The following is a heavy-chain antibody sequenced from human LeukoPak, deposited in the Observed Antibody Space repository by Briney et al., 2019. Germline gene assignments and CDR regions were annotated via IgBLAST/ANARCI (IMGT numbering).Heavy chain of an antibody. D-gene: IGHD3-22*01. CDR2: ISSSSSYI. V-gene: IGHV3-21*01. J-gene: IGHJ4*02. CDR3: AREDSSGYYYVGY. CDR1: GFTFSSYS. Sequence: GGSLRLSCAASGFTFSSYSMNWVRQAPGKGLEWVTSISSSSSYIYYADSVKGRFTISRDNAKNSLYLQMNSLRAEDTAVYYCAREDSSGYYYVGYWGQGTLVTVSS.